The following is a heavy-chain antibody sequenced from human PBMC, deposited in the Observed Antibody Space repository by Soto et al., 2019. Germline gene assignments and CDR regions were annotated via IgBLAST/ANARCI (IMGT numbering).Heavy chain of an antibody. V-gene: IGHV2-70*13. CDR2: IDWDDDK. Sequence: ESGPTLVNPTQTLTLTCTFSGFSLNSNGMCVNWIRQPPGKALEWLALIDWDDDKYYSTPLKTRLTISRDTSKNQVVLTMTNMDPVDTATYYCARTSALPLGYPHGMDVWGQGTTVTVSS. CDR3: ARTSALPLGYPHGMDV. D-gene: IGHD7-27*01. CDR1: GFSLNSNGMC. J-gene: IGHJ6*02.